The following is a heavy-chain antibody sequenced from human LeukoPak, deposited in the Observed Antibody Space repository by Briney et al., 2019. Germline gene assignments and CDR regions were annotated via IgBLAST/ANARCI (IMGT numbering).Heavy chain of an antibody. CDR2: IYSGGST. Sequence: GGSLRLSCAASGFTVSSNYMSWVRQAPGKGLEWVSVIYSGGSTYYADSVKGRFTISRDNSKNTLYLQMNSLRAEDTAVYYCARRRRSMIVVHYFDYWGQGTLVTVSS. CDR3: ARRRRSMIVVHYFDY. D-gene: IGHD3-22*01. J-gene: IGHJ4*02. CDR1: GFTVSSNY. V-gene: IGHV3-53*01.